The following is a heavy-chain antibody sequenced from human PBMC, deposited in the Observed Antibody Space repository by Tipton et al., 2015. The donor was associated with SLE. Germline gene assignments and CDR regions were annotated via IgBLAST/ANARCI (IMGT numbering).Heavy chain of an antibody. V-gene: IGHV4-61*02. J-gene: IGHJ6*02. D-gene: IGHD2-8*01. CDR1: GDSMSSGSYY. Sequence: TLSLTCTVSGDSMSSGSYYWSWIRQPAGKGLEWIGRTYTSGSTSYNPSLKSRVSIAVDTSKNQFSLKLNSVTAADTAIYYCARGMLTWRGAIVGVDVWGQGTTVNVSS. CDR3: ARGMLTWRGAIVGVDV. CDR2: TYTSGST.